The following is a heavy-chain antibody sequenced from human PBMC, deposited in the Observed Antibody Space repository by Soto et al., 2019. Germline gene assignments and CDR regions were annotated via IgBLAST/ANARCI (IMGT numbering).Heavy chain of an antibody. J-gene: IGHJ4*02. CDR3: ASERLHLGELSFGIFDY. Sequence: SETLSLTCTVSGGSISSGGYYWSWIREHPGKGLEWIGYIYYSGSTYYNPSLKSRVTISVDTSKNQFSLKLSSVTAADTAVYYCASERLHLGELSFGIFDYWGQGTLVTVSS. V-gene: IGHV4-31*03. CDR2: IYYSGST. CDR1: GGSISSGGYY. D-gene: IGHD3-16*02.